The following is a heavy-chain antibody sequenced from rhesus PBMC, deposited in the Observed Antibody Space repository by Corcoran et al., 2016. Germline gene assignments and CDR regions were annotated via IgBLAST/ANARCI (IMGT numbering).Heavy chain of an antibody. D-gene: IGHD2-21*01. CDR1: GFTFSNYY. V-gene: IGHV3-13*01. J-gene: IGHJ6*01. Sequence: EVQLVESGGGLVQPGGSLRLSCAASGFTFSNYYMHWVRRAQGKGLEWGGLIRKKANSYTAECAAAVKGRFTISRDDSNNTLYLQMSSLKTEDTDVYYCTKEYCTGSGCYYGFDSWGQGVVVTVSS. CDR3: TKEYCTGSGCYYGFDS. CDR2: IRKKANSYTA.